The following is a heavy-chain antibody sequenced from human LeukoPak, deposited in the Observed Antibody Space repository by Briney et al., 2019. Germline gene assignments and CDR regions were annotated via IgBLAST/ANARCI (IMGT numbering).Heavy chain of an antibody. D-gene: IGHD6-19*01. Sequence: SEALSVTCAVYGGSFSGYYWSWIRQPPGKGLEWIGEINHSGSTNYNPSLKSRVSISVDTSKNQFSLKLSSVTAADTAVYYCARGSRQWLVRYFDYWGQGTLVTVSS. V-gene: IGHV4-34*01. J-gene: IGHJ4*02. CDR1: GGSFSGYY. CDR2: INHSGST. CDR3: ARGSRQWLVRYFDY.